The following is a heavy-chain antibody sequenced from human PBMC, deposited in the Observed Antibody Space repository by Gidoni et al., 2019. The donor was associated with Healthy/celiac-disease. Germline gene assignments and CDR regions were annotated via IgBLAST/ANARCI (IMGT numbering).Heavy chain of an antibody. V-gene: IGHV1-3*01. Sequence: QVHLVQSGAEVKKPGAAVKVSCKASGDTFTSYAMHWVRQAPGQRLVWVGWINAGNGTTKYSQKFQGRVTITRYTSASTAYMELSSLRSEDTAVYYCAIPNYGDYQLGWDYWGQGTLVTVSS. CDR1: GDTFTSYA. J-gene: IGHJ4*02. CDR2: INAGNGTT. CDR3: AIPNYGDYQLGWDY. D-gene: IGHD4-17*01.